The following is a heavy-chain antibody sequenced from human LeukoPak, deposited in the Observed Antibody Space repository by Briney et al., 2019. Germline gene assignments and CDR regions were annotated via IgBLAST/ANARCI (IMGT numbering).Heavy chain of an antibody. CDR1: GGTFISYA. V-gene: IGHV1-69*13. CDR3: ARGKNCGDYEGNWFDP. J-gene: IGHJ5*02. Sequence: ASVKVSCKASGGTFISYAISWVRQAPGQGLEWMGGIIPIFGTANYAQKFQGRVTITADESTSTAYMELSSLRSEDTAVYYCARGKNCGDYEGNWFDPWGQGTLVTVSS. CDR2: IIPIFGTA. D-gene: IGHD4-17*01.